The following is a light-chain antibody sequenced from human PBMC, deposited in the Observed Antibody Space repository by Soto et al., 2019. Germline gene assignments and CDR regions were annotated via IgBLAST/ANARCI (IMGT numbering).Light chain of an antibody. J-gene: IGKJ2*01. CDR1: QSVSSN. Sequence: EIVMTQSPATLSVSPGERATLSCRASQSVSSNLAWYQQKPGQAPRLLIYGASTRATGIPARFSGSGSGTEFTLTFSSLQSEDFAVYYCQRYNTWPYIFGQGTKLEIK. CDR2: GAS. V-gene: IGKV3-15*01. CDR3: QRYNTWPYI.